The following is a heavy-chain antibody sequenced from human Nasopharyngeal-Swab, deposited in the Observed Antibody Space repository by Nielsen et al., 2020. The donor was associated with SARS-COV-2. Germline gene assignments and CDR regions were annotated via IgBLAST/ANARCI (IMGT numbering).Heavy chain of an antibody. CDR3: ASPGPHSSGYTTPPNAFDI. CDR2: ISAYNGNT. D-gene: IGHD3-22*01. J-gene: IGHJ3*02. CDR1: GYTFTSYG. Sequence: ASVKVSCKASGYTFTSYGISWVRQAPGQGLEWMGWISAYNGNTNYAQKLQGRVTMTTDTSTSTACMELRSLRSDDTAVYYCASPGPHSSGYTTPPNAFDIWGQGTMVTVSS. V-gene: IGHV1-18*01.